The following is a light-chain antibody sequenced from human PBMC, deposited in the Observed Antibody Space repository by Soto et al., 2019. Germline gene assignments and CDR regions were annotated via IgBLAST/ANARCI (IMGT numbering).Light chain of an antibody. J-gene: IGKJ4*01. V-gene: IGKV3-20*01. CDR3: QQYRSSLT. CDR2: GAS. Sequence: EIVLTQSPGTLSLSPGERATLSCMASQSVSSDYLAWYQQKPAQAPRLLIYGASYRATGIPDRFSGSGSGTDFTLTISRLEPEDFAVYYCQQYRSSLTFGGGTKVEIK. CDR1: QSVSSDY.